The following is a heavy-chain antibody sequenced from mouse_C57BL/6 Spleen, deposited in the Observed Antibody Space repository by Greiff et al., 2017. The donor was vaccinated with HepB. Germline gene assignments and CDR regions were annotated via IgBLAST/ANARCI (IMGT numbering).Heavy chain of an antibody. CDR3: ARRNYYGSSLWYFDV. CDR1: GYTFTDYN. Sequence: DVKLVESGPELVKPGASVKIPCKASGYTFTDYNMDWVKQSHGKSLEWIGDINPNNGGTIYNQKFKGKATLTVDKSSSTAYMELRSLTSEDTAVYYCARRNYYGSSLWYFDVWGTGTTVTVSS. J-gene: IGHJ1*03. CDR2: INPNNGGT. V-gene: IGHV1-18*01. D-gene: IGHD1-1*01.